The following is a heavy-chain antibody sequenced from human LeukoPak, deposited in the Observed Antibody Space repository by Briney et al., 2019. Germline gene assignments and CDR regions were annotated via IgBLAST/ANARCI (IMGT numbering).Heavy chain of an antibody. D-gene: IGHD3-22*01. V-gene: IGHV3-23*01. CDR1: GFTFSSYA. CDR2: ISGSGVGSGTRT. J-gene: IGHJ5*02. Sequence: GGSLRLSCAASGFTFSSYAMSWVRQAPGKGLEWVSGISGSGVGSGTRTHYADSVKGRFTISRDNSKNTLYLQMSSLRSEDTAVYYCARLQRMETMIVGKGWFDPWGQGTLVTVSS. CDR3: ARLQRMETMIVGKGWFDP.